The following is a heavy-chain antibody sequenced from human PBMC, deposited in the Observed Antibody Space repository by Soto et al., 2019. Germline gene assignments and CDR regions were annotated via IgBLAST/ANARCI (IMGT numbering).Heavy chain of an antibody. D-gene: IGHD4-17*01. V-gene: IGHV3-23*01. CDR2: ISGGGSNT. CDR1: GFSFSTYS. J-gene: IGHJ4*02. CDR3: ARWDGYGDV. Sequence: EVQLLESGGGLVQPGGSLRLSCAASGFSFSTYSMAWVRQTPGKGLAWVSGISGGGSNTFYADSVQGRFTISVDNSKNTVYLQMNSVRVEDTAVYYCARWDGYGDVWGKGTLVTVSS.